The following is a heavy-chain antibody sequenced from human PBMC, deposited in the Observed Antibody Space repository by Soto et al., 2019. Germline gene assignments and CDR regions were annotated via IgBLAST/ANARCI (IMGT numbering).Heavy chain of an antibody. CDR2: MNPNSGNT. CDR3: ARGLDIVLVPAAMEDAFDI. CDR1: GYTFTSYD. D-gene: IGHD2-2*03. Sequence: QVQLVQSGAEVKKPGASVKVSCKASGYTFTSYDINWVRQATGQGLEWMGWMNPNSGNTGYAQKLQGRVNMTRNTSISTAYMEVSSLRSEDTAVYYCARGLDIVLVPAAMEDAFDIWGQGTMVTVSS. J-gene: IGHJ3*02. V-gene: IGHV1-8*01.